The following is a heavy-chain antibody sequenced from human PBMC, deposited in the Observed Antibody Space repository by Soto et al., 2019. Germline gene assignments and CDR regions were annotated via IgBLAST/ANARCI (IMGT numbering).Heavy chain of an antibody. J-gene: IGHJ4*02. CDR3: ARDRSYGDVDY. CDR1: GFTFSDFF. V-gene: IGHV3-11*06. Sequence: GGSLRLSCAASGFTFSDFFMSWLRQAPGKRLEWVSFISSTSTHTTYADSVKGRFTVSRDNAKNSLYLQMTSLRVEDTAVYYCARDRSYGDVDYWGPGTLVTVSS. D-gene: IGHD5-18*01. CDR2: ISSTSTHT.